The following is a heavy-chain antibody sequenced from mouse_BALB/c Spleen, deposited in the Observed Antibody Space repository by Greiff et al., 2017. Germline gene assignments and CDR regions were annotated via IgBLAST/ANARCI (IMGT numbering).Heavy chain of an antibody. CDR3: VRQGDGYYPYFDY. Sequence: EVQGVESGGGLVQPKGSLKLSCAASGFTFNTYAMNWVRQAPGKGLEWVARIRSKSNNYATYYADSVKDRFTISRDDSQSMLYLQMNNLKTEDTAMYYCVRQGDGYYPYFDYWGQGTTLTVSS. D-gene: IGHD2-3*01. CDR2: IRSKSNNYAT. J-gene: IGHJ2*01. V-gene: IGHV10-1*02. CDR1: GFTFNTYA.